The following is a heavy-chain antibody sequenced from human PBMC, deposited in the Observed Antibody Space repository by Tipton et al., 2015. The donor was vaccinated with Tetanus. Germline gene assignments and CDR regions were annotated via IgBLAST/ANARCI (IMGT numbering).Heavy chain of an antibody. CDR1: GLPFSNAW. J-gene: IGHJ6*01. V-gene: IGHV3-15*01. Sequence: SLRLSCATSGLPFSNAWMTWVRQAPGKGLEWVDRIKSEIDGGTTDYAAPVKGIFTISRDDSKNTVYLQMNSLKTEDPALYFCTTRRNGLDVWGQGTTVTVSS. CDR3: TTRRNGLDV. CDR2: IKSEIDGGTT.